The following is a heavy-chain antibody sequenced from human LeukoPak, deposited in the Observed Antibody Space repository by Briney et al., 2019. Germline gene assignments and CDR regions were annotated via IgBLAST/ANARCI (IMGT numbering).Heavy chain of an antibody. CDR1: GFTFSHYT. D-gene: IGHD6-19*01. CDR2: ISSRSSYI. Sequence: GGSLRLSRAASGFTFSHYTMNWVRQAPGKGLEWVSFISSRSSYISCADSVKGRFTISRDNAKNSVHLEMNSLRAEDTAVYYCARSGYSSGWDYWGQGTLVTVSS. CDR3: ARSGYSSGWDY. V-gene: IGHV3-21*01. J-gene: IGHJ4*02.